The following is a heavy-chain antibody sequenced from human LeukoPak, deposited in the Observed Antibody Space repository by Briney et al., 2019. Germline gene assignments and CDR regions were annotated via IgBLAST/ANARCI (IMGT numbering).Heavy chain of an antibody. Sequence: GGSLRLSCAASGFTFDSYWMHWVRQAPGKGLVWVSRINSDGSSTSYADSVKGRFTISRDNSKNTLYLQMNSLRAEDTAVYYCAKDLPPYYDFWSGSLYFDYWGQGTLVTVSS. CDR1: GFTFDSYW. CDR3: AKDLPPYYDFWSGSLYFDY. D-gene: IGHD3-3*01. V-gene: IGHV3-74*01. CDR2: INSDGSST. J-gene: IGHJ4*02.